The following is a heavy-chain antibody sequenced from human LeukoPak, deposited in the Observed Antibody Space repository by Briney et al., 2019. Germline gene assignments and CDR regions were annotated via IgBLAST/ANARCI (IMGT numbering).Heavy chain of an antibody. J-gene: IGHJ4*02. V-gene: IGHV3-30*09. CDR2: VSFDGNTT. CDR1: GFTLRNYA. Sequence: PGRSLRLSCAASGFTLRNYATYCVPQAPARGLEWAAVVSFDGNTTFSSDSVKGRYAISRDNSKNTLYLEMNSLRPEDTAVYYCARFRAATTRFDYWGQGTLVTVSS. D-gene: IGHD1/OR15-1a*01. CDR3: ARFRAATTRFDY.